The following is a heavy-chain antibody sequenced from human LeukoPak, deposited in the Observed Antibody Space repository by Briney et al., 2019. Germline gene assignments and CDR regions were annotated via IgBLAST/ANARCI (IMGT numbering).Heavy chain of an antibody. J-gene: IGHJ4*02. CDR1: GFNFSNFR. CDR2: ISSISNYI. V-gene: IGHV3-21*01. Sequence: GGALRLSCAASGFNFSNFRMKWGRQAPGKGVEGGSSISSISNYIYYADSVRGRFTISRDNAKNSVFLQMNSLRAEDTAVYYCARVAYYYESSDYSHFDYWGQGTLVTVSS. D-gene: IGHD3-22*01. CDR3: ARVAYYYESSDYSHFDY.